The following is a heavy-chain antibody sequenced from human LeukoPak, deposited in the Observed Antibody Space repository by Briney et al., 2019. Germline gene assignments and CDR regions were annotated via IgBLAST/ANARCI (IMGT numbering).Heavy chain of an antibody. Sequence: SETLSLTCAVYGGSFSGYYWSWIRQPPGKGLEWVWAINHSGSTNYNPSLKSRVTISVDTSTNQISLKMSSVTAAETAAYYCARGPAGYCSGGSCYSFRRGYYYYMDVWGKGTTVTVSS. CDR3: ARGPAGYCSGGSCYSFRRGYYYYMDV. CDR1: GGSFSGYY. J-gene: IGHJ6*03. V-gene: IGHV4-34*01. CDR2: INHSGST. D-gene: IGHD2-15*01.